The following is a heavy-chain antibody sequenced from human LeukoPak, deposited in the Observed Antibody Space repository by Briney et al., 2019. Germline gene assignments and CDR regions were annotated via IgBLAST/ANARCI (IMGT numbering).Heavy chain of an antibody. CDR1: GGSISSSSYY. Sequence: SETLSLTCTVSGGSISSSSYYWGWIRQPPGKRLYWIGSIFYSGTTYYNPSLKSRVTMSIDTSKNQFSLKLTSVTAVDTAVYYCARTVADYAFDIWGQGTMVTVSS. V-gene: IGHV4-39*07. J-gene: IGHJ3*02. CDR3: ARTVADYAFDI. CDR2: IFYSGTT. D-gene: IGHD6-19*01.